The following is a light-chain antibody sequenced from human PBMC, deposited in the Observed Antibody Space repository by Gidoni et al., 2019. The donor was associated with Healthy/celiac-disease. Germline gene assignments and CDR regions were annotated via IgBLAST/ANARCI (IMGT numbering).Light chain of an antibody. CDR1: QDISNY. Sequence: DIQMTQSPSSLSASVGDRVTITCQASQDISNYLNWYQQKPGKAPKLLIYDASNLETGVPSRVSGSGSGTDFTFTISSLQPEDIATYYCQQYDNRTPTFGPGTKVDIK. CDR2: DAS. J-gene: IGKJ3*01. CDR3: QQYDNRTPT. V-gene: IGKV1-33*01.